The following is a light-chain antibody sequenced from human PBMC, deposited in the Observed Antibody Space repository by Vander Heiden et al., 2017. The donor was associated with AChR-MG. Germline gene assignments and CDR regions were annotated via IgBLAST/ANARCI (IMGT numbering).Light chain of an antibody. CDR3: QSYDSSLSGSRV. CDR2: GNS. J-gene: IGLJ1*01. V-gene: IGLV1-40*01. CDR1: SSNIGAGYD. Sequence: QSVLTQPPPVSGAPGQRVTIPCTGSSSNIGAGYDVNWYQQLPGTAPKLLIYGNSNRPSGVPDRFSGSKSGTSASLAITGLQAEDEADYYCQSYDSSLSGSRVFGTGTKVTVL.